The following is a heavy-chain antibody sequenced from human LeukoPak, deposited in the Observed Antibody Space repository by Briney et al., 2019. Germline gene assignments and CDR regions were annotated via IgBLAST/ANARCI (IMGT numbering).Heavy chain of an antibody. J-gene: IGHJ6*02. Sequence: ASVKVSCKASGYTFTGNYMHWVRQAPGQGLEWMGRINPNSGGTNYAQKFQGRVTMTRDTSISTAYMELSRLRSDDTAVYYCARWPLPLYYYGMDVWGQGTTVTVSS. CDR1: GYTFTGNY. CDR3: ARWPLPLYYYGMDV. CDR2: INPNSGGT. V-gene: IGHV1-2*06. D-gene: IGHD5/OR15-5a*01.